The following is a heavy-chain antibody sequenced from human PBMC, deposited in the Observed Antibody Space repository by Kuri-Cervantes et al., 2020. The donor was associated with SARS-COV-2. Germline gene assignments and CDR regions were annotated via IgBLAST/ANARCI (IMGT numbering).Heavy chain of an antibody. Sequence: GGSLRLSCAASGFTFSSYAMSWVRQAPGKGLEWVSVIYSGGSSTYYADSVKGRFTISRDNSKNTLYLQMNSLRAEDTALYYCAKDNRGSGWPYWYFDLWGRGTLVTVSS. D-gene: IGHD6-19*01. V-gene: IGHV3-23*03. CDR3: AKDNRGSGWPYWYFDL. CDR1: GFTFSSYA. J-gene: IGHJ2*01. CDR2: IYSGGSST.